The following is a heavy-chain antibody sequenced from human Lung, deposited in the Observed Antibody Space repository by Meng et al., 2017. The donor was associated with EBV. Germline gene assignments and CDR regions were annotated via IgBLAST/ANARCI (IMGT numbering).Heavy chain of an antibody. CDR2: ISTNTGTP. J-gene: IGHJ5*02. CDR1: GYTFRTYT. CDR3: ARGGNFDP. Sequence: HVQLVLSGIELKKPGDSGKVSCKASGYTFRTYTKNWVRQAHGRGLEWMGGISTNTGTPTYTPGFTGRFVFSLDTSVSTSYLQISSLKAEDTAVYYCARGGNFDPWGQGTLVTVSS. D-gene: IGHD2/OR15-2a*01. V-gene: IGHV7-4-1*02.